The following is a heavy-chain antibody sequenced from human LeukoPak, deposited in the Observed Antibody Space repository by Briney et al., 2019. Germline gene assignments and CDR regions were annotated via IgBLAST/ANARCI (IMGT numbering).Heavy chain of an antibody. J-gene: IGHJ3*02. D-gene: IGHD2-15*01. CDR1: GGTFSRYA. V-gene: IGHV1-69*05. CDR3: ARDRCSGGSCYPKPKQTPDAFDI. Sequence: SVKVSCKASGGTFSRYAISWVREAPGQGLEWMGRIIPILGTANYAQKFQGRVTITTDESTSTAYMELSSLRSEDTAVYYCARDRCSGGSCYPKPKQTPDAFDIWGQGTMVSVSS. CDR2: IIPILGTA.